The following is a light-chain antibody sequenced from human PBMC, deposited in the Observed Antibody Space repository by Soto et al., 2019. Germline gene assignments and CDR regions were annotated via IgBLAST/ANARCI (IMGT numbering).Light chain of an antibody. CDR1: QSISSW. V-gene: IGKV1-5*01. J-gene: IGKJ1*01. CDR3: QHLG. CDR2: GAC. Sequence: DIQMTQSPSTLSASVGDRVTITCRASQSISSWLAWYQQKPGKAPKLLIYGACTLESGVPSRFSGSGSGTDFTLTISSRQPDDFAASYCQHLGFGQGTKVEIK.